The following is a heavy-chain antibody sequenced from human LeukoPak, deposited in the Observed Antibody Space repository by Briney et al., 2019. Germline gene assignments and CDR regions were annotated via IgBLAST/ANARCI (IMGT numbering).Heavy chain of an antibody. J-gene: IGHJ4*02. CDR1: GFTFSSYS. CDR3: ATFYYDSSGYGGYDFDY. V-gene: IGHV3-21*01. CDR2: ISSSSSYI. D-gene: IGHD3-22*01. Sequence: PWGSLRLSCAASGFTFSSYSMNWVRQAPGKGLEWVSSISSSSSYIYYADSVKGRFTISRDNAKNSLYLQMNSLRAEDTAVYYCATFYYDSSGYGGYDFDYWGQGTLVTVSS.